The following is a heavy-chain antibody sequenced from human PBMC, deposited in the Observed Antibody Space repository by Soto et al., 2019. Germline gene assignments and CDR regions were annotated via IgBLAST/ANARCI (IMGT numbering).Heavy chain of an antibody. D-gene: IGHD3-10*01. Sequence: ASVEVSCKAPGYTFTSYGITWVRQAPGQGLEWMGWISVYNGNTNYAQKLQGRVTMTTDTSTSTAYMELRTLRSDDTAVYYCARLRFTMVRGVVKKGAFDIWGQGTMVTVSS. CDR3: ARLRFTMVRGVVKKGAFDI. CDR2: ISVYNGNT. J-gene: IGHJ3*02. CDR1: GYTFTSYG. V-gene: IGHV1-18*01.